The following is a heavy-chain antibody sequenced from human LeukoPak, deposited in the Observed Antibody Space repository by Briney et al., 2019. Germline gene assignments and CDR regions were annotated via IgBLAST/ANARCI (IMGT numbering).Heavy chain of an antibody. V-gene: IGHV3-74*01. J-gene: IGHJ4*02. D-gene: IGHD4-11*01. CDR1: GFIFSTYW. Sequence: GGSLRLSCAASGFIFSTYWMHWVRHAPGKGLVWVSRINSDGSSTTYADSVQGRFTISRDNAKNTLYLQMNSLRAEDTAVYYCGRAKDYSFDNWGQGTLVTVSS. CDR3: GRAKDYSFDN. CDR2: INSDGSST.